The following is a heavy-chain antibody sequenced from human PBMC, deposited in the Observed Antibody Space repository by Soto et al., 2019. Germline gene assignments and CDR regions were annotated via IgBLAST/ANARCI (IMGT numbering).Heavy chain of an antibody. J-gene: IGHJ2*01. D-gene: IGHD3-16*01. CDR1: GGSSNFYY. CDR3: ARGWGKYFDF. Sequence: QVQLQESGPGLVKPSETLSLTCTVSGGSSNFYYWNWIRQPPGKGLEWIGHSYYSGTTNYNPSLESRVMISIETSKNQFSLHLQSVTPADTADYYCARGWGKYFDFWGRGTLVTVSS. CDR2: SYYSGTT. V-gene: IGHV4-59*01.